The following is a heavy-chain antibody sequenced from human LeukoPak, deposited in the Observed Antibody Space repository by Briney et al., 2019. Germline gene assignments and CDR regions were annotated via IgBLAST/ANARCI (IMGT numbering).Heavy chain of an antibody. V-gene: IGHV1-18*04. Sequence: GASVKLSCTASGYTFTSYGISWVRQAPGQGLEGLGWISAYNGNTNYAQKLQGRGTVTTDTSTSTAYMELRSLRSDDTAVYYCARDRSGYSSGWYFSPFDYWGQGTLVTVSS. CDR3: ARDRSGYSSGWYFSPFDY. D-gene: IGHD6-19*01. CDR2: ISAYNGNT. J-gene: IGHJ4*02. CDR1: GYTFTSYG.